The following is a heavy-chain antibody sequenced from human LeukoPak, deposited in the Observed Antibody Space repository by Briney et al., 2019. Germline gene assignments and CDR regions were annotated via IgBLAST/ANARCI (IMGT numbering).Heavy chain of an antibody. CDR2: MNPNSGNT. V-gene: IGHV1-8*01. J-gene: IGHJ5*02. CDR1: GYTFTSYD. CDR3: ARRYSSSWYGNWFDL. D-gene: IGHD6-13*01. Sequence: ASVKVSCKASGYTFTSYDVNWVRQATGQGLEWMGWMNPNSGNTGYAQKFQGRVTMTRNTSISTAYMELSSLRSEDTAVYYCARRYSSSWYGNWFDLWGQGTLVTVSS.